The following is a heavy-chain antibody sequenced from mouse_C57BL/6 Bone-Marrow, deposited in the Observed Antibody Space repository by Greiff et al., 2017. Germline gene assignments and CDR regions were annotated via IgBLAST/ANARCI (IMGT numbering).Heavy chain of an antibody. Sequence: EVKLMESGGGLVKPGGSLKLSCAASGFTFSSYAMSWVRQTPEKRLEWVATISDGGSYTYYPDNVKGRFTISRDNAKNNLYLQMSHLKSEDTAMYYCAREPPYYWGQGTSVTVSS. CDR3: AREPPYY. J-gene: IGHJ4*01. CDR2: ISDGGSYT. V-gene: IGHV5-4*01. CDR1: GFTFSSYA.